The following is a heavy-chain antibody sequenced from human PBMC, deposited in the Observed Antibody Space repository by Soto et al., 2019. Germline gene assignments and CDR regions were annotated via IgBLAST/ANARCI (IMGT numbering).Heavy chain of an antibody. CDR1: GGSITSSSYY. D-gene: IGHD4-17*01. CDR3: ARQRTTVVTQAYFDH. V-gene: IGHV4-39*01. J-gene: IGHJ4*02. CDR2: VYYSGRS. Sequence: SETLSLTCTVSGGSITSSSYYWGWIRQPPGKGLEWIGGVYYSGRSYYNPSLKSRVTMSVDTSKNQFSLTLNSVTAADAAVYYCARQRTTVVTQAYFDHWGQGTLVTVS.